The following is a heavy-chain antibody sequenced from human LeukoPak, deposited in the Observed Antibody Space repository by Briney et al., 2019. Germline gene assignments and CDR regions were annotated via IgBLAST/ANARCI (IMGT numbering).Heavy chain of an antibody. CDR1: GYTFTSYD. V-gene: IGHV1-8*01. CDR2: MNPNSGNT. Sequence: ASVKVSCKASGYTFTSYDINWVRHAPGQGLEWMGWMNPNSGNTGYAQKFQGRVTMTRNTSKSTAYMELSSMRSEDTAVYYCERARCGSGSWDCAFDIWGQGTMVTVSS. D-gene: IGHD3-22*01. J-gene: IGHJ3*02. CDR3: ERARCGSGSWDCAFDI.